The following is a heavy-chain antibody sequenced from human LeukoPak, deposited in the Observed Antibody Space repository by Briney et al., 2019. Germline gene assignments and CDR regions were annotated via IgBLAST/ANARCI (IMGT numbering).Heavy chain of an antibody. D-gene: IGHD3-10*01. CDR3: AKEKNTMVRGVIIPPPPFDP. CDR2: ISGSGGST. CDR1: GFTFSSYA. V-gene: IGHV3-23*01. J-gene: IGHJ5*02. Sequence: GGSLRLSCAASGFTFSSYAMSWVRQAPGKGLEWVSAISGSGGSTYYADSVKGRFTISRDNSKNTLYQQMNSLRAEDTAVYYCAKEKNTMVRGVIIPPPPFDPWGQGTLVTVSS.